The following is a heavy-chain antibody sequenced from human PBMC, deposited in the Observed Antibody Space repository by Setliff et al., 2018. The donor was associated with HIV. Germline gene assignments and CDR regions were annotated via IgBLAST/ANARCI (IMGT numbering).Heavy chain of an antibody. V-gene: IGHV4-38-2*01. Sequence: KTSETLSLTCDVSGFSISSRYYWGWIRQSPGKGLEWIGNIYHTGSSYYNPSLNDRATISLDTSKNQFSLKLNSVTAADTAVYYCARVLLKDTSGYRAYYYYYMDVWGKGTTVTVSS. J-gene: IGHJ6*03. CDR1: GFSISSRYY. D-gene: IGHD3-22*01. CDR3: ARVLLKDTSGYRAYYYYYMDV. CDR2: IYHTGSS.